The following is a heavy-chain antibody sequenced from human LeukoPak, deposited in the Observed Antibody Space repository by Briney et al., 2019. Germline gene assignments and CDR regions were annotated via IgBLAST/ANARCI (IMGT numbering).Heavy chain of an antibody. D-gene: IGHD3-3*01. CDR3: AREVDFWNYYGMDV. CDR1: GFTFSSYA. V-gene: IGHV3-30-3*01. J-gene: IGHJ6*02. Sequence: GGSPRLSCAASGFTFSSYAMHWVRQAPGKGLEWVAVISYDGSNKYYADSVKGRFTISRDNSKNTLYLQMNSLRAEDTAVYYCAREVDFWNYYGMDVWGQGTTVTVSS. CDR2: ISYDGSNK.